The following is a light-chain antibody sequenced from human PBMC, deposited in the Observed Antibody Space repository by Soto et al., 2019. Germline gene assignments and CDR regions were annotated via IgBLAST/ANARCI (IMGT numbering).Light chain of an antibody. J-gene: IGLJ1*01. V-gene: IGLV2-14*01. CDR1: SSDVGAYYF. CDR3: SSYTSTNTPYV. Sequence: QSVLTQPVSVSGYPGQSITISCTGSSSDVGAYYFVSWYQHCPGKAPKLILYEVTTRPSGISSRFSGSKSGNTASLTISGLQADDEAYYYCSSYTSTNTPYVFGTGTKV. CDR2: EVT.